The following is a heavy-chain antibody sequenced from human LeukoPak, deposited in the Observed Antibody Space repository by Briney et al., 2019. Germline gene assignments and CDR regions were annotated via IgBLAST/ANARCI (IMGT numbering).Heavy chain of an antibody. D-gene: IGHD5-12*01. J-gene: IGHJ4*02. Sequence: GGSLRLSCAASGFTFSSYEMNSVRQAPGKGLGWVSYISRSGRTIYYAASVKGRFSISKDKAKNSLYLQMNSLRAEDTAVYYCSSGYDLPYWGQGTLVTVSS. CDR2: ISRSGRTI. CDR3: SSGYDLPY. CDR1: GFTFSSYE. V-gene: IGHV3-48*03.